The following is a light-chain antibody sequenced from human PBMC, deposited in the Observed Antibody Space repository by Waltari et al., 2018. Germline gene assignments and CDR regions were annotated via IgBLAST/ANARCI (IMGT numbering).Light chain of an antibody. CDR3: QQYGISPYT. CDR2: GAS. V-gene: IGKV3-20*01. CDR1: QSVSSSY. J-gene: IGKJ2*01. Sequence: EIVLTQSPGTLSLSPGERATLSCRASQSVSSSYLAWYQQKPGQAPGLLIHGASSRATGIPDRFSGSGSGTDFTLTISRLEPEDFAVYYCQQYGISPYTFGQGTKLEIK.